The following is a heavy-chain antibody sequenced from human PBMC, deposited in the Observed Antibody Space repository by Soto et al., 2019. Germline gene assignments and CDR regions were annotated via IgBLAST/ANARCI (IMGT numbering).Heavy chain of an antibody. Sequence: QVQLVESGGGVVQPGRSLRLSCAASGFSFSNYGMHWVRQAPGKGLGWVALIWHDGSNKYYAESVKGRFTISRDNSKDMVYLQMNSLRAEDTAMYYCARDGDANTGFGKDYWGQGTLVTVSS. CDR1: GFSFSNYG. J-gene: IGHJ4*02. V-gene: IGHV3-33*01. D-gene: IGHD3-16*01. CDR3: ARDGDANTGFGKDY. CDR2: IWHDGSNK.